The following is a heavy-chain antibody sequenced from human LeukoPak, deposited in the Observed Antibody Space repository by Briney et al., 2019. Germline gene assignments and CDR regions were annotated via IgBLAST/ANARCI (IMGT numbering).Heavy chain of an antibody. CDR1: GGSFSGSY. CDR3: AREGDIVVVPAARLRGYFDL. D-gene: IGHD2-2*01. CDR2: INHSGDS. Sequence: SETLSLTCAVYGGSFSGSYWSWIRQPPGKGLEWIGEINHSGDSNYNPSLKSRVTMSVDTSKNQFSLRLSSVTAADTAVYYCAREGDIVVVPAARLRGYFDLWGRGTLVTVSS. V-gene: IGHV4-34*01. J-gene: IGHJ2*01.